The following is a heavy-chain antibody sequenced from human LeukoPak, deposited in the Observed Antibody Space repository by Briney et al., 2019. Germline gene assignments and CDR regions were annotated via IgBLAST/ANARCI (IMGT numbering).Heavy chain of an antibody. V-gene: IGHV4-34*01. Sequence: PSETLSLTCAVSGGSFSGYYWSWIRQPPGKGLEWIGEINHSGSTNYNPSLKSRVTISVHTSKNQFSLKLSSVPAADTAVYYCATEYYDSSGYRYFDFGGQGTLVTVSS. D-gene: IGHD3-22*01. CDR2: INHSGST. J-gene: IGHJ4*02. CDR1: GGSFSGYY. CDR3: ATEYYDSSGYRYFDF.